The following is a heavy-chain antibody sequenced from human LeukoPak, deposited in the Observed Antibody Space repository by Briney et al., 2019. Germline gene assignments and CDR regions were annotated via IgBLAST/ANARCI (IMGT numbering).Heavy chain of an antibody. CDR1: GGSFSGYY. J-gene: IGHJ4*02. CDR2: INYRGSP. Sequence: SETLSLTCTVHGGSFSGYYGTWIRQPPGKGLEWIGDINYRGSPDSNPSLKSRVTMSLDTSKKLFSLKLTSVTAADTAVCYCARGGYYDTSGFYITWGQGTLVTVSS. V-gene: IGHV4-34*01. CDR3: ARGGYYDTSGFYIT. D-gene: IGHD3-22*01.